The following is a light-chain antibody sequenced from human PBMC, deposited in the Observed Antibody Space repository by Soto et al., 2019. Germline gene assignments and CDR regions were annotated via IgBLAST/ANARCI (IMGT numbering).Light chain of an antibody. V-gene: IGKV3-15*01. CDR2: GAS. CDR1: QSVSSN. Sequence: EIVMTQSPATLSVSPGDRATLSCGASQSVSSNLAWYQQKPGQAPRLLIYGASTRATGIPARFSGSGSGTEFTLTISSLQSEDFAIHYCQQYNNWPWTFGQGTKVEIK. CDR3: QQYNNWPWT. J-gene: IGKJ1*01.